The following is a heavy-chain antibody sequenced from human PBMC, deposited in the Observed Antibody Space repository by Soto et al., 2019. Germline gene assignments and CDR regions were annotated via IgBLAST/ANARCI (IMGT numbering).Heavy chain of an antibody. CDR1: GFTFRNYG. J-gene: IGHJ3*01. Sequence: GESLRLSCAASGFTFRNYGMNWVRQAPGKGLERVSYIGLGSSTKYYADSVEGRFTISRDNAKNSLYLQMNSLRAEDTAVYYCARDQLYYNDISGRPLNAFDVWGQGTMVTVSS. CDR2: IGLGSSTK. CDR3: ARDQLYYNDISGRPLNAFDV. D-gene: IGHD3-22*01. V-gene: IGHV3-48*01.